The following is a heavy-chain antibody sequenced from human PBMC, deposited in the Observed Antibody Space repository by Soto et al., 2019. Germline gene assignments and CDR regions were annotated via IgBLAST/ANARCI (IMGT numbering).Heavy chain of an antibody. CDR3: AKDTMVRGVIITPFFDC. J-gene: IGHJ4*02. CDR2: VSGSGGST. Sequence: PGGSLRLSCAASGFTFSNYAMGWVRQAPGKGLEWVSTVSGSGGSTYYADSVKGRFTISRDNSKNTLYLQMISLRAEDTAVYYCAKDTMVRGVIITPFFDCWGQGTLVTVSS. D-gene: IGHD3-10*01. V-gene: IGHV3-23*01. CDR1: GFTFSNYA.